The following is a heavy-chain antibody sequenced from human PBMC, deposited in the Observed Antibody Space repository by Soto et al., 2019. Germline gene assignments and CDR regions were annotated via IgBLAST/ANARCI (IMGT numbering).Heavy chain of an antibody. CDR2: IYSSGST. CDR1: GGSFSDYI. D-gene: IGHD5-18*01. J-gene: IGHJ3*02. CDR3: ARCYSYETGEDAFDI. V-gene: IGHV4-59*01. Sequence: TSETLSLTCDVYGGSFSDYIWTWIRQTPGKGLQWIGYIYSSGSTNYNPSLKSRVTISVDTSKNQFSLKLSSVTAADTAVYYCARCYSYETGEDAFDIWGQGTMVTVSS.